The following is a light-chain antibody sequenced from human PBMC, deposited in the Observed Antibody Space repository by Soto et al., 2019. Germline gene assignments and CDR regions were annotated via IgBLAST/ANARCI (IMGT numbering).Light chain of an antibody. CDR3: QQFNSLDT. CDR1: QSISSW. V-gene: IGKV1-5*03. CDR2: KAS. J-gene: IGKJ2*01. Sequence: DIQMTQSPSTLSASVGDRVTITCRASQSISSWLAWYQQKPGKAPKLLIYKASSLESEVPSRFSGSGSGTEFTLTICSLQPDDFATYYCQQFNSLDTFGLGTKLEIK.